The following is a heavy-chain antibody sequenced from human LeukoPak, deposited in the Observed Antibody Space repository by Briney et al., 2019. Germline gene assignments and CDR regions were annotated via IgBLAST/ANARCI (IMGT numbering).Heavy chain of an antibody. Sequence: ALVKVSCKASGYTFTGYYIHWLRQAPGHGLEWMGRINPNSGGTNYAQKFQGRVTMTRDTSISTAYMELSRLKSDNTAVYYCARVGVDLWFDPWGQGTLVTVSS. V-gene: IGHV1-2*06. CDR3: ARVGVDLWFDP. CDR2: INPNSGGT. J-gene: IGHJ5*02. CDR1: GYTFTGYY. D-gene: IGHD3/OR15-3a*01.